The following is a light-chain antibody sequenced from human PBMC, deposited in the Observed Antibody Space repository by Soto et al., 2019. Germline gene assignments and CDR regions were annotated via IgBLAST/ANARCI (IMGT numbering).Light chain of an antibody. V-gene: IGKV1-5*03. CDR3: QHYNSYSEA. CDR2: KAS. J-gene: IGKJ1*01. Sequence: DIHMTQSPATLCVSVVDRGTITCRASQTISSWLAWYQQKPGKAPKLLIYKASTLKSGVPSRFSGSGSGTEFTLTISSLQPDDFATYYCQHYNSYSEAFGQGTKVDIK. CDR1: QTISSW.